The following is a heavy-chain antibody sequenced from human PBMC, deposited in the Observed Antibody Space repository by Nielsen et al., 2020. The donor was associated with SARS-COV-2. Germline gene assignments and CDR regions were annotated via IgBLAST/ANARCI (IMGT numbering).Heavy chain of an antibody. CDR3: ARASGSYFDAFDY. D-gene: IGHD1-26*01. V-gene: IGHV3-30-3*01. CDR1: GFTFSSYA. CDR2: ISYDGSNK. J-gene: IGHJ4*02. Sequence: GGSLRLSCAASGFTFSSYAMHWVRQAPGKGLEWVAVISYDGSNKYYADSVKGRFTISRDNSKNTLYLQMNSLRAEDTAVYYCARASGSYFDAFDYWGQGTLVTFSS.